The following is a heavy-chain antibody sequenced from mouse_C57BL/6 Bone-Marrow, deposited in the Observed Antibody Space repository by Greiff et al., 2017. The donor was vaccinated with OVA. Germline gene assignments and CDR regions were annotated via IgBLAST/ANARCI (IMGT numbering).Heavy chain of an antibody. CDR3: ARGLRGFAY. D-gene: IGHD6-1*01. V-gene: IGHV5-16*01. Sequence: EVMLVESEGGLVQPGSSMKLSCTASGFTFSDYYMAWVRQVPEKGLEWVANINYDGSSTYYLDSLKSRFIISRDNAKNILYLQMSSLKSEDTATYYCARGLRGFAYWGQGTLVTVSA. J-gene: IGHJ3*01. CDR2: INYDGSST. CDR1: GFTFSDYY.